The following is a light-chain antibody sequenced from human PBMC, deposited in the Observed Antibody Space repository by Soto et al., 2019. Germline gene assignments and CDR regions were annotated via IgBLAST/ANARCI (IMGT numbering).Light chain of an antibody. Sequence: EIVLTQYPGTLSLSPGERATLSCRASQSVSSSYLAWYQQKPGQAPRLLIYGASNRATGIPDRFSGSGSGTDFTLTISRLEPEDFAVYYCQQYGSSPRAFGQGTRLEIK. CDR1: QSVSSSY. CDR2: GAS. J-gene: IGKJ5*01. V-gene: IGKV3-20*01. CDR3: QQYGSSPRA.